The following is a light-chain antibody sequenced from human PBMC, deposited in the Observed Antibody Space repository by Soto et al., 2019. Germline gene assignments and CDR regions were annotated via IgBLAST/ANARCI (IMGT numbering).Light chain of an antibody. J-gene: IGLJ3*02. CDR3: CSYAGRYTWL. CDR2: DVS. CDR1: SSDVGAYNL. V-gene: IGLV2-11*01. Sequence: QSALTQPRSVSGSPGQSVTISCSGTSSDVGAYNLVSWYRQHPGKAPKLMIHDVSARPSGVPDRFSGSKSGNTASLTISGLQAEDEADYYCCSYAGRYTWLFGGGTKLTVL.